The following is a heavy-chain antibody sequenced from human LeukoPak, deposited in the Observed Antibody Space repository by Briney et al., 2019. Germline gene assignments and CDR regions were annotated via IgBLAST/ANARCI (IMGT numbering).Heavy chain of an antibody. CDR1: GYTFTGHY. D-gene: IGHD6-13*01. Sequence: ASVKVSCKASGYTFTGHYIHWVRQAPGQGLEWMGWIIPNSGGTNYAQKLQGRVTMTTDTSTSTAYMELRSLRSDDTAVYYCAREPTPGIAAAGSSDLDYWGQGTLVTVSS. J-gene: IGHJ4*02. CDR2: IIPNSGGT. CDR3: AREPTPGIAAAGSSDLDY. V-gene: IGHV1-2*02.